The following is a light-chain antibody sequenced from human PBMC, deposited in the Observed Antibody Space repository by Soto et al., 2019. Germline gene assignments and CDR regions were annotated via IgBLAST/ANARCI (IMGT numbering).Light chain of an antibody. V-gene: IGLV2-8*01. CDR2: EVN. CDR1: SSDVGGYKY. J-gene: IGLJ1*01. CDR3: SSYAGINNLGV. Sequence: QSALTQPPSASGSPGQSVPISCTGTSSDVGGYKYVSWYQHHSGKAPKLMIFEVNKRPLGVPDRFSGSKSGNTTSLTVSGLQAEDEADYYCSSYAGINNLGVFGTGTKVTVL.